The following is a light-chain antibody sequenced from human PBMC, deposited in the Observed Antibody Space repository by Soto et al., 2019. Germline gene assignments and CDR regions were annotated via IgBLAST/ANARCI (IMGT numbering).Light chain of an antibody. J-gene: IGKJ4*01. CDR1: QSLSSRY. V-gene: IGKV3-20*01. CDR2: GTS. CDR3: QEFGSS. Sequence: EVLWTKSPGTLSLSPGERATLSCRASQSLSSRYLAWYQQKPGQAPRLLIYGTSSRATGIPDRFSGSVSGTDFSLTISRLEAGDFVVYYCQEFGSSVGGGTNVDLK.